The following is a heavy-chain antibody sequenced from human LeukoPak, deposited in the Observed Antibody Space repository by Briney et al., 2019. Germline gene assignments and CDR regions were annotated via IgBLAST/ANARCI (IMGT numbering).Heavy chain of an antibody. CDR3: ARVKMADSSGFDY. CDR1: GYSFTSYW. D-gene: IGHD3-22*01. J-gene: IGHJ4*02. CDR2: IYPGDSDT. V-gene: IGHV5-51*03. Sequence: KPGESLKISCKRSGYSFTSYWIGWVRQMPGKGLEWMGIIYPGDSDTRYSPSFQGQVTISADKSISTAYLQWSSLKASDTAMYYCARVKMADSSGFDYWGQGTLVTVSS.